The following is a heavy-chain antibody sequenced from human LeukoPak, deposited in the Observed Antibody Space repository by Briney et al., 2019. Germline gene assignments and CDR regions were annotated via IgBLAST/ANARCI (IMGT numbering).Heavy chain of an antibody. CDR2: VCYNGTT. V-gene: IGHV4-59*01. D-gene: IGHD3-16*01. J-gene: IGHJ4*02. Sequence: PSETLSLTCSVSGDSISSYFWAWIRQPPGKGLEWIGYVCYNGTTNYNPSLGNRVAISIDTSKNQFSLKLNSATAADTAVYYCATSGGFNSPRHYWGQGTLVTVSS. CDR1: GDSISSYF. CDR3: ATSGGFNSPRHY.